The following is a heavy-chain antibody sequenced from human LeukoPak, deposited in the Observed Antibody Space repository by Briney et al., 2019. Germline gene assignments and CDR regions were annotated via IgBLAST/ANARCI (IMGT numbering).Heavy chain of an antibody. J-gene: IGHJ5*02. CDR3: ARDHVGATPFGWSDP. V-gene: IGHV1-69*05. D-gene: IGHD1-26*01. CDR2: IIPIFGTA. Sequence: ASVKVSCKASGGTFSSYAISWVRQAPGQGLEWMGGIIPIFGTANYAQKFQGRVTITTDESTSTAYMELSSLRSEDTAVYYCARDHVGATPFGWSDPWGQGTLVTVSS. CDR1: GGTFSSYA.